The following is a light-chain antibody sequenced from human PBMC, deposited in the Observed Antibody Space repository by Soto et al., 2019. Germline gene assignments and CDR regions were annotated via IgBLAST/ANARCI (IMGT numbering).Light chain of an antibody. V-gene: IGKV3-20*01. CDR1: QSVRNTY. CDR3: QHYTDSRWT. Sequence: EIVLTQSPGTLSLSPGERATLSCRASQSVRNTYLAWYQQKPGQAPRLLIYAASSRATGIPDRFSGSGSATDFTLTTSRLEPEDFEVYYCQHYTDSRWTFGQGTKVELK. J-gene: IGKJ1*01. CDR2: AAS.